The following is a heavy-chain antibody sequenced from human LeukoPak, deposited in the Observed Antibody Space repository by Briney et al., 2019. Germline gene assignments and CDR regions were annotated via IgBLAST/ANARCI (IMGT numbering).Heavy chain of an antibody. V-gene: IGHV3-23*01. J-gene: IGHJ4*02. CDR3: AKGSGYCFHY. CDR1: GLIFSDSV. Sequence: PGGSLRLSCAGSGLIFSDSVMRWVRQAPGKGLEWVSTISSSDTYYADSVKGRFTISRDNSKNTLYLQMNRLRAEDAAVYYCAKGSGYCFHYWGRGTLVTVSS. CDR2: ISSSDT. D-gene: IGHD1-1*01.